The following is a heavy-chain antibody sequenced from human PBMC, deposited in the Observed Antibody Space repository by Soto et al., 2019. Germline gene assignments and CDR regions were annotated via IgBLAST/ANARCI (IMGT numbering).Heavy chain of an antibody. CDR3: AKSRDYYDSGVGWFDP. CDR2: IIPIFGTE. D-gene: IGHD3-22*01. CDR1: GGTFSSYA. V-gene: IGHV1-69*06. J-gene: IGHJ5*02. Sequence: QVQLVQSGAEVKKPGSSVKVSCKASGGTFSSYAISWVRQAPGQGLEWMGGIIPIFGTENYAQKFQGRVTITAEKSASTAYMELSSLRSEDTAVYYCAKSRDYYDSGVGWFDPWGQGTLVTVSS.